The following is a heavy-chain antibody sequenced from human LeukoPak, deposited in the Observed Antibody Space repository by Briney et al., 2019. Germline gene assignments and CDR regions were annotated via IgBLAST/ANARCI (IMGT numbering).Heavy chain of an antibody. CDR1: GFTFSSYT. J-gene: IGHJ5*02. D-gene: IGHD3-10*01. CDR3: ARSLWFGESYLDWFDP. CDR2: ISSGSSYI. V-gene: IGHV3-21*01. Sequence: PGGSLRLSCAASGFTFSSYTMNWVRQAPGKGLEWVSSISSGSSYIYSADSVKGRFTISRDNVKNSLYLQMNSLRAEDTAVYYCARSLWFGESYLDWFDPWGQGTLVTVSS.